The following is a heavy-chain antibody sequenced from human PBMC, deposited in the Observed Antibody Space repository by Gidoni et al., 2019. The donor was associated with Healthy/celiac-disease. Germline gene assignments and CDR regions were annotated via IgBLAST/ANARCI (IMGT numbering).Heavy chain of an antibody. V-gene: IGHV1-46*01. J-gene: IGHJ4*02. Sequence: QVQLVQSGAEVQKPGASVKVSCKASGYTFTSYYMHWVRQAPGQGLEWMGIINPSGGSTSYAQKFQGRVTMTRDTSTSTVYMELSSLRSEDTAVYYCARDPLLGDYYDSSGYLDYWGQGTLVTVSS. D-gene: IGHD3-22*01. CDR3: ARDPLLGDYYDSSGYLDY. CDR2: INPSGGST. CDR1: GYTFTSYY.